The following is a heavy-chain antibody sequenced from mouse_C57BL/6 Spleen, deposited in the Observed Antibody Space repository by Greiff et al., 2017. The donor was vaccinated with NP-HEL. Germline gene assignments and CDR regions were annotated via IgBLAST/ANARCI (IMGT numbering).Heavy chain of an antibody. CDR3: VPAYYSNYFDY. D-gene: IGHD2-5*01. CDR1: GYTFTSYW. V-gene: IGHV1-64*01. J-gene: IGHJ2*01. Sequence: QVQLQQPGAELVKPGASVKLSCKASGYTFTSYWMHWVKQRPGQGLEWIGMIHPNSGSTNYNEKFKSKATLTVDKSSSTAYMQLSSLTSEDSAVYYCVPAYYSNYFDYWGQGTTLTVSS. CDR2: IHPNSGST.